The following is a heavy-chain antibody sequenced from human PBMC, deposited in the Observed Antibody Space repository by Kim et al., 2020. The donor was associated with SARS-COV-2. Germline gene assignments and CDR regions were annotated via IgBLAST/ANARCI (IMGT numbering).Heavy chain of an antibody. J-gene: IGHJ4*02. V-gene: IGHV3-74*01. CDR3: VRSYSYPDF. Sequence: GGSLRLSCAASGFIFRTHWMHWVRQVPGRGLVWVSHINTDGSITNYADSVKGRFTISRDNAKNTLYLQMNRLRAEDTAVYYWVRSYSYPDFWGQGTLVTV. CDR2: INTDGSIT. CDR1: GFIFRTHW. D-gene: IGHD5-18*01.